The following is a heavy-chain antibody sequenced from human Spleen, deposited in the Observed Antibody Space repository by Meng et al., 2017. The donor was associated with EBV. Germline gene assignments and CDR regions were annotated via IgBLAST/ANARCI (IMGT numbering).Heavy chain of an antibody. D-gene: IGHD3-9*01. V-gene: IGHV4-34*01. CDR2: INHSGSK. CDR3: ALFNGYRLGIFAY. CDR1: GGFFGGYY. Sequence: LTPLDAGPLQASETSALTCAVHGGFFGGYYWGCIRQPPGKGPEWIGEINHSGSKNFNASLKSRVTISIDTSKNQFSLKLSSVTAADTAVYYCALFNGYRLGIFAYWGQGTLVTASS. J-gene: IGHJ4*02.